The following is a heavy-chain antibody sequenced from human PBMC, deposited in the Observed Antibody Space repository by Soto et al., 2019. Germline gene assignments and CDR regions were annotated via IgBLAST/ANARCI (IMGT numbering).Heavy chain of an antibody. CDR3: ARESDWNYVPRNAPFDY. Sequence: PGVSLRLSCAASGCTFSSYSMNWVRQAPGKGLEWVSSISSSSSNIYYADSVKGRFTISRDNARNSLYLQMNSLRAEDTAVYYCARESDWNYVPRNAPFDYWGQGTLVTVSS. V-gene: IGHV3-21*01. D-gene: IGHD1-7*01. CDR2: ISSSSSNI. J-gene: IGHJ4*02. CDR1: GCTFSSYS.